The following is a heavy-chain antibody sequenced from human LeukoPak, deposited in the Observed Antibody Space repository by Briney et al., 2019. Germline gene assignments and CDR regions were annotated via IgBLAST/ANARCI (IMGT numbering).Heavy chain of an antibody. CDR1: GFSFTDYP. V-gene: IGHV3-53*04. Sequence: GGSLRLSCATSGFSFTDYPMNWVRQAPGKGLEWVSVIYSGGSTYYADSVKGRFTVSRHNSKNTLYLQMNSLRAEDTAVYYCARESGQQLVRTNYYYGMDVWGQGTTVTVSS. J-gene: IGHJ6*02. CDR2: IYSGGST. D-gene: IGHD6-13*01. CDR3: ARESGQQLVRTNYYYGMDV.